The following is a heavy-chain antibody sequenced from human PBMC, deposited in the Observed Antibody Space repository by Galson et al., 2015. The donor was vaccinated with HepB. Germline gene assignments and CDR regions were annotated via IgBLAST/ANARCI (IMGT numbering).Heavy chain of an antibody. V-gene: IGHV3-15*07. CDR2: IKSKPDGGTT. Sequence: SLRLSCAASGFTFSNAWMNWVRQAPGKGLEWVGRIKSKPDGGTTDYAAPVEGRFTISRDDPKNTLCLQMNSLKTEDTAVYYCTTDLGDYWGQGALVTVSS. J-gene: IGHJ4*02. CDR1: GFTFSNAW. CDR3: TTDLGDY. D-gene: IGHD7-27*01.